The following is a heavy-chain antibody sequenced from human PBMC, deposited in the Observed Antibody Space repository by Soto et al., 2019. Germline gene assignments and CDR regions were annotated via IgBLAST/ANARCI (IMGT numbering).Heavy chain of an antibody. J-gene: IGHJ6*02. V-gene: IGHV3-49*04. CDR2: IRSKAYGGTT. CDR3: TTYDYRYYYGMDV. Sequence: SLRLSCTASGFTFGDYAMSWVRQAPGKGLEWVGFIRSKAYGGTTEYAASVKGRFTISRDDSKSIAYLQMNSLKTEDTAVYYCTTYDYRYYYGMDVWGQGTTVTVSS. D-gene: IGHD4-4*01. CDR1: GFTFGDYA.